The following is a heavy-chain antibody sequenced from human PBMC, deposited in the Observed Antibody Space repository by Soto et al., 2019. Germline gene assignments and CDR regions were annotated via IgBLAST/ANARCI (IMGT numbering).Heavy chain of an antibody. J-gene: IGHJ4*02. Sequence: EVQLLESGGGLVQPGGSLRLSCAASGFTFSSYAMSWVRQAPGKGLEWVSAISGSGGSTYYADSVKGRFTISRDNSKNRLYRQMNSRGAGDTAVFYCGKDSRFRRGGGGGDYWGQGTLVTVSS. V-gene: IGHV3-23*01. D-gene: IGHD3-16*01. CDR2: ISGSGGST. CDR1: GFTFSSYA. CDR3: GKDSRFRRGGGGGDY.